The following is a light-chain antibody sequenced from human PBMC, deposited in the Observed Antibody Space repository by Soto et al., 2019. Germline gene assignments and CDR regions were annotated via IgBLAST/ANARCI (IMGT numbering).Light chain of an antibody. CDR2: DAS. J-gene: IGKJ5*01. V-gene: IGKV3-11*01. CDR3: QQYNNWPQIT. Sequence: EIVLTQSPATLSLSPGERATLSCRASQSVSSYLAWYQQKPGQAPRLLIYDASNRATGIPARFSGSGSGTDFTLTISSLEPEDFAVYYCQQYNNWPQITFGQGTRLETK. CDR1: QSVSSY.